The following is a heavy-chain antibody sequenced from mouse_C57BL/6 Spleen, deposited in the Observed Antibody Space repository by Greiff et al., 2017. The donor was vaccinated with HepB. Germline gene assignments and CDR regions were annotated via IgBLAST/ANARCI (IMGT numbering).Heavy chain of an antibody. CDR3: ARAYYSNSWYFDV. CDR1: GFTFSSYA. D-gene: IGHD2-5*01. CDR2: ISDGGSYT. V-gene: IGHV5-4*03. Sequence: EVKVVESGGGLVKPGGSLKLSCAASGFTFSSYAMSWVRQTPEKRLEWVATISDGGSYTYYPDNVKGRFTISRDNAKNNLYLQMSHLKSEDTAMYYCARAYYSNSWYFDVWGTGTTVTVSS. J-gene: IGHJ1*03.